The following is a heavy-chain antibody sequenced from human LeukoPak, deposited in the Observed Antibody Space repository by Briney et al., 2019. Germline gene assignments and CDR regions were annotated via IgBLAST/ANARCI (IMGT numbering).Heavy chain of an antibody. D-gene: IGHD5-18*01. J-gene: IGHJ4*02. V-gene: IGHV3-30*18. CDR3: AKDPGYSYGHFDY. Sequence: GRSLRLSCAASGFTFSSYGMHWVRQAPGKGLEWVAVISYDGSNKYYADSVKGRFTISRDNSKNTLYLQMNSLRAEDTAVYYCAKDPGYSYGHFDYWGRGTLVTVSS. CDR2: ISYDGSNK. CDR1: GFTFSSYG.